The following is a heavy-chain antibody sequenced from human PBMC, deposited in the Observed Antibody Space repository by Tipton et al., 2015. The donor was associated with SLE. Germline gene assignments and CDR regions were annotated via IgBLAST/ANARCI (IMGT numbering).Heavy chain of an antibody. CDR3: VRENWGLDY. V-gene: IGHV4-59*12. CDR1: GGSISNYY. CDR2: IYYSGSG. J-gene: IGHJ4*02. D-gene: IGHD7-27*01. Sequence: TLSLTCTVSGGSISNYYWSRIRLPPGKGLECIGYIYYSGSGNYNPSLKSRVTISIDTSKNQFSLQLNSVTAADTAVYYCVRENWGLDYWGQGTVVTVYS.